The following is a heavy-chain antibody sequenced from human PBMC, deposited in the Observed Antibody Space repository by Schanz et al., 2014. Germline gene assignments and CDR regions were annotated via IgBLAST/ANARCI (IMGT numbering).Heavy chain of an antibody. V-gene: IGHV3-13*01. CDR1: GFTLSNSD. J-gene: IGHJ4*02. D-gene: IGHD1-1*01. CDR2: IGYLGDT. CDR3: ARGADWNLHY. Sequence: VQMVESGGGVVQPGRSLRLSCAASGFTLSNSDMHWVRQGTGKGLEWVSTIGYLGDTYYPDSVKGRFTVSRDSGQNSLYLQMNSLRAGDTAVYYCARGADWNLHYWGQGALVTVSS.